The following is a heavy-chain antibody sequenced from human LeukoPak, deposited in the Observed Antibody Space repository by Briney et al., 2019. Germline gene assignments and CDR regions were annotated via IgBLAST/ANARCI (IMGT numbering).Heavy chain of an antibody. D-gene: IGHD6-6*01. CDR1: GLTFSNFW. CDR2: IKEDGSEQ. V-gene: IGHV3-7*05. Sequence: GGPLRLSCAASGLTFSNFWMGWVRQAPGKGLEWVANIKEDGSEQYYVDSLKGRFSISRDNAKDSLYLQMNSLRAEDTAVYYCARDRPGYYFDYWGQGTLVTVSS. J-gene: IGHJ4*02. CDR3: ARDRPGYYFDY.